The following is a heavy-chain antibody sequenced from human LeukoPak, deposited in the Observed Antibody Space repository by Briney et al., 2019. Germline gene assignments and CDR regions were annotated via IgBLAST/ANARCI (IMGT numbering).Heavy chain of an antibody. CDR1: GFTFSSYW. CDR3: AKDMYYGSGSNFDY. V-gene: IGHV3-7*03. D-gene: IGHD3-10*01. Sequence: PGGSLRLSCAASGFTFSSYWMSWVRQAPGKGLEWVANIKQDGSEKYYVDSVKGRFTISRDNAKNSLYLQMNSLRAEDTAVYYCAKDMYYGSGSNFDYWGQGTLVTVSS. J-gene: IGHJ4*02. CDR2: IKQDGSEK.